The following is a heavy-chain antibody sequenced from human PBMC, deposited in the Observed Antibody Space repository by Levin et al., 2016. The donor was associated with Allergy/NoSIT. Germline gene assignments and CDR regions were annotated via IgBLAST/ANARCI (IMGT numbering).Heavy chain of an antibody. D-gene: IGHD6-19*01. CDR3: ARGGIAVAGAADY. V-gene: IGHV3-74*01. J-gene: IGHJ4*02. CDR2: INSDGSST. Sequence: VRQAPGKGLVWVSRINSDGSSTNYADSVKGRFTISRDNAKNTLYLQMNSLRAEDTAVYYCARGGIAVAGAADYWGQGTLVTVSS.